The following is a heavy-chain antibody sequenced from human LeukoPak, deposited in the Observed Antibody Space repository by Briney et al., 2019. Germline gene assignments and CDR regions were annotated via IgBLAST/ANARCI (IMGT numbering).Heavy chain of an antibody. CDR3: ARDGSMQQPPEYYFDY. CDR2: ISSSSSYI. J-gene: IGHJ4*02. V-gene: IGHV3-21*01. D-gene: IGHD6-13*01. Sequence: PGGSLRLSCAASGFTFSSYSMNWVRQAPGKGLEWVSFISSSSSYIYYADSVKGRFTISRDNAKNSLYLQMNSLRAEDTAVYYCARDGSMQQPPEYYFDYWGQGTLVTVSS. CDR1: GFTFSSYS.